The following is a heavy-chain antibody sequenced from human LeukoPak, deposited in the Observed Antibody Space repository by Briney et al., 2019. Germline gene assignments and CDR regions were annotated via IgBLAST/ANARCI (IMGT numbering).Heavy chain of an antibody. CDR3: ARYGITIVRGGKYYFDS. J-gene: IGHJ4*02. D-gene: IGHD3-10*01. V-gene: IGHV4-59*08. CDR2: IHYSGST. CDR1: GGSISGYF. Sequence: SETLSLTCTVSGGSISGYFWSWIRQPPRKRLEWIGYIHYSGSTNYNPSLNSRVTISVATSKNQFSLRLSSVTAADTAVYYCARYGITIVRGGKYYFDSWGQGTLVTVSS.